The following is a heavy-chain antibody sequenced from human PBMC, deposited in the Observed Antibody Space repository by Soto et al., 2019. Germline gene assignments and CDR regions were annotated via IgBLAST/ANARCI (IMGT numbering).Heavy chain of an antibody. V-gene: IGHV4-39*01. D-gene: IGHD3-10*02. CDR2: IYYSGST. CDR3: ARHAPSVWGAYFDY. J-gene: IGHJ4*02. Sequence: QLQLQESGPGLVKPSETLSLTCTVSGGSISSSGYYWGWIRQPPGKDLEWIGSIYYSGSTYYNPSLKSRVTISVDTSKNQFSLKLSSVTAADTAVYYCARHAPSVWGAYFDYWGQGTLVTVSS. CDR1: GGSISSSGYY.